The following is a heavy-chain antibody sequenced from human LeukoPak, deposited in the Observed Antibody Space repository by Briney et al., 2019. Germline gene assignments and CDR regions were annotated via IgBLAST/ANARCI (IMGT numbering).Heavy chain of an antibody. Sequence: SETRSLTCSVSDYSISSGYYWGGIRQPPGKGLEWIGSIYHTGSPYYNSSLKSRVTISVDTSKNQFSLNLSSVTAADTAVYYCARHSYGRGFDYWGQGTLVTVSS. CDR3: ARHSYGRGFDY. CDR2: IYHTGSP. CDR1: DYSISSGYY. D-gene: IGHD4-17*01. J-gene: IGHJ4*02. V-gene: IGHV4-38-2*01.